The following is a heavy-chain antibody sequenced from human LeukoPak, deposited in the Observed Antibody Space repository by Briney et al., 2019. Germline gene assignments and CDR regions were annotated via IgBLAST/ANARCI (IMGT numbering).Heavy chain of an antibody. CDR3: AKVRVYSSSWYYFDY. CDR1: GFTFSSYS. D-gene: IGHD6-13*01. J-gene: IGHJ4*02. CDR2: IRYDGSNK. Sequence: GGSLRLSCAASGFTFSSYSMNWVRQAPGKGLEWVAFIRYDGSNKYYADSVKGRFTISRDNSKNTLYLQMNSLRAEDTAVYYCAKVRVYSSSWYYFDYWGQGTLVTVSS. V-gene: IGHV3-30*02.